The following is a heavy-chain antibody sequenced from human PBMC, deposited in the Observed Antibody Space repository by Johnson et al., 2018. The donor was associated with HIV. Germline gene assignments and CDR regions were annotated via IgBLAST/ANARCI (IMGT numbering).Heavy chain of an antibody. D-gene: IGHD6-13*01. CDR1: GFTVSSNY. CDR2: INWNGGST. V-gene: IGHV3-20*04. Sequence: EVQLVESGGGLVKPGGSLRVSCAASGFTVSSNYMSWVRQAPGKGLEWVSGINWNGGSTGYADSVKGRFTISRDNAKKSLFLQMNSLRAEDTALYYCAKGFRGRYSSLPDAFDIWGQGTMVTVSS. J-gene: IGHJ3*02. CDR3: AKGFRGRYSSLPDAFDI.